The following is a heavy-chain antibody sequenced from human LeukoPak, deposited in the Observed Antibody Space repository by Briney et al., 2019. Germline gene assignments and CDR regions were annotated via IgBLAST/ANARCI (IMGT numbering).Heavy chain of an antibody. V-gene: IGHV3-7*03. CDR3: AKMGVATGSEASLGAPVDSGADY. CDR1: GLTFSSYW. CDR2: IKQDGSEK. Sequence: GGSLRLSCAASGLTFSSYWMSWVRQAPGKGLEWVANIKQDGSEKNYLDSVKGRFTISRDNAKNSLYLQMNSLRAEDTALYYCAKMGVATGSEASLGAPVDSGADYWGQGTLVTVSS. J-gene: IGHJ4*02. D-gene: IGHD5-12*01.